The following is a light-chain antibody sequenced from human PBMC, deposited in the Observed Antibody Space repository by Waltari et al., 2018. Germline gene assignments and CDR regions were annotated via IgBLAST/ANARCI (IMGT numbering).Light chain of an antibody. CDR1: SSDVGGYNY. J-gene: IGLJ1*01. CDR3: SSYTSSLYV. Sequence: QSALTQPASVSGSPGQSITISCTGTSSDVGGYNYVSWYQQHPGKAPKLIIYEVSNRASGVSNRFSGSKAGNTASRTISGLQAEDEADYYCSSYTSSLYVFGTGTKVTVL. V-gene: IGLV2-14*01. CDR2: EVS.